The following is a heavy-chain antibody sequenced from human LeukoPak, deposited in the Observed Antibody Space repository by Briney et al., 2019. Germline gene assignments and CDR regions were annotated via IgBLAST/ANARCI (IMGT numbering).Heavy chain of an antibody. CDR1: GFTFSNAW. J-gene: IGHJ4*02. V-gene: IGHV3-15*01. CDR2: FKSKTDGGTT. CDR3: TTGYCTNGVCSH. D-gene: IGHD2-8*01. Sequence: GGSLRLSCAASGFTFSNAWMSWVRQAPGKGLEWVGRFKSKTDGGTTDYAAPVKGRFTISRDDSKNTLYLQMNSLKTEDTAVYCCTTGYCTNGVCSHWGQGTLVTVSS.